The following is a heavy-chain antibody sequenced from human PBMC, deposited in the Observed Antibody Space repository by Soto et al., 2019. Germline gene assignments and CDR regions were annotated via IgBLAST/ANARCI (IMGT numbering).Heavy chain of an antibody. CDR1: GGSISSYY. Sequence: PSETVSLTCTVSGGSISSYYWSWIRQPPGKGLEWIGYIYYSGSTNYNPSLKSRVTISVDTSKNQFSLKLSSVTAADTAVYYCARRSALLYYYYMDVWGKGTTVTVSS. CDR2: IYYSGST. D-gene: IGHD6-25*01. J-gene: IGHJ6*03. CDR3: ARRSALLYYYYMDV. V-gene: IGHV4-59*08.